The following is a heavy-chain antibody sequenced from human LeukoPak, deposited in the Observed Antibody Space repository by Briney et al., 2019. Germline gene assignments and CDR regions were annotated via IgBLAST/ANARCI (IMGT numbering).Heavy chain of an antibody. J-gene: IGHJ5*02. CDR2: IIPIFGTA. Sequence: SVKVSCKASGGTFSSYAISWVRQAPGQGLEWMGGIIPIFGTANYAQKFQGRVTITTDESTSTAYMELSSLRSEDTAVYYCARGIVRAPNWFDPWGQGTLVTVSS. CDR1: GGTFSSYA. D-gene: IGHD1-26*01. CDR3: ARGIVRAPNWFDP. V-gene: IGHV1-69*05.